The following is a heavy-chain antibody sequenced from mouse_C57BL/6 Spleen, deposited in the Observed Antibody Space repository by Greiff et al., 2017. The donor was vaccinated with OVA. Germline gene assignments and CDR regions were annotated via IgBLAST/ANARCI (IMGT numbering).Heavy chain of an antibody. D-gene: IGHD5-1-1*01. V-gene: IGHV5-17*01. J-gene: IGHJ4*01. CDR3: ASGYPMDY. CDR2: ISSGSSTI. Sequence: EVKLVESGGGLVKPGGSLKLSCAASGFTFSDYGMHWVRQAPEKGLEWVAYISSGSSTIYYADTVKGRFTISRDNAKNTLFLQMTSLRTEDTAMYYCASGYPMDYWGQGTSVTVSS. CDR1: GFTFSDYG.